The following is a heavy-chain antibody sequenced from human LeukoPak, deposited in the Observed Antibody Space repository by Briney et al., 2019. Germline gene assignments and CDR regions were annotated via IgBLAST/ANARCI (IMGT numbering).Heavy chain of an antibody. J-gene: IGHJ4*02. CDR3: ARSSYQLLGWLYLDY. CDR1: GGSISGGDYY. V-gene: IGHV4-30-4*01. D-gene: IGHD2-2*01. CDR2: IYYSGST. Sequence: SETLSLTCTVSGGSISGGDYYWSWIRQPPGKGLEWIGYIYYSGSTYYNPSLKSRVTISVDTSKNQFSLKLSSVTAADTAVYYCARSSYQLLGWLYLDYWGQGTLVTVSS.